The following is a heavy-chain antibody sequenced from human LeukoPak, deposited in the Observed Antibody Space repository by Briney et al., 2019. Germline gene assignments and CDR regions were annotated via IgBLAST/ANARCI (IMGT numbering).Heavy chain of an antibody. CDR2: TYYRSQWHN. Sequence: SETLSLTCAISGDSVSKNNGAWNWIRQSPSRGLEWLGRTYYRSQWHNDYARSVMSRISVDPDTSKNQFSLHLSSVTPDDTAVYYCASGYAFDVCGRGTMVTVSS. J-gene: IGHJ3*01. CDR1: GDSVSKNNGA. CDR3: ASGYAFDV. V-gene: IGHV6-1*01.